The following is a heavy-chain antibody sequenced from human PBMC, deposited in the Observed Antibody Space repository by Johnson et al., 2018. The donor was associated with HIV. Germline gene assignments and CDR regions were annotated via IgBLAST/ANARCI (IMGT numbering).Heavy chain of an antibody. CDR1: GFTFSSYA. J-gene: IGHJ3*02. Sequence: QVQLVESGGGVVQPGRSLRLSCAASGFTFSSYAMHWVRQAPGKGLEWVAVISYDGSNKYCADSVKGRFTISRDNSKNTLYLQMNSLRPEDTAVYYCARSSGYYGTDAFDIWGQWTMVTVSS. V-gene: IGHV3-30-3*01. CDR3: ARSSGYYGTDAFDI. D-gene: IGHD3-22*01. CDR2: ISYDGSNK.